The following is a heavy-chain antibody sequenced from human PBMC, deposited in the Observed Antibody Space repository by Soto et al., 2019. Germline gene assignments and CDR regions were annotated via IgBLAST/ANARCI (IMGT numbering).Heavy chain of an antibody. J-gene: IGHJ3*02. V-gene: IGHV1-69*08. CDR2: IIPILGIA. D-gene: IGHD2-15*01. CDR1: GGTFSSYT. CDR3: AREGGYCSGGSCYNAFDI. Sequence: QVQLVQSGAEVKKPGPSVKVSCKASGGTFSSYTISWVRQAPGQGLEWMGRIIPILGIANYAQKFQGRVTITADKSTSTAYMELSSLRSEDTAVYYCAREGGYCSGGSCYNAFDIWGQGTMVTVSS.